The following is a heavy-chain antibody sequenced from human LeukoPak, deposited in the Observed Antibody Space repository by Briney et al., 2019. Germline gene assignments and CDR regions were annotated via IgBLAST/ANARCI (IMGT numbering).Heavy chain of an antibody. Sequence: GRSLRLSCAASGFTFSSYAMHWVRQAPGKGLEWVAVISYDGSNKYYADSVKGRFTISRDNSKNTLYLQMNSLRAEDTAVYYCARENSGGSHKRAKTSDYWGQGTLVTVSS. J-gene: IGHJ4*02. D-gene: IGHD2-15*01. V-gene: IGHV3-30-3*01. CDR2: ISYDGSNK. CDR3: ARENSGGSHKRAKTSDY. CDR1: GFTFSSYA.